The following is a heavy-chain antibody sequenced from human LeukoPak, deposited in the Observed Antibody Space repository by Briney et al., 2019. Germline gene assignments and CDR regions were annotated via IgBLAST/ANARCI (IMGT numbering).Heavy chain of an antibody. D-gene: IGHD5-18*01. J-gene: IGHJ4*02. CDR1: GGSFSGYY. Sequence: SETLSLTCAVYGGSFSGYYWSWIRQPPGKGLEWIGEINHSGSTNYNPSLKSRVTISVDTSKNQFSLKLSSVTAADTAVYYCARVDTAMVSETDYWGQGTLVTASS. CDR2: INHSGST. V-gene: IGHV4-34*01. CDR3: ARVDTAMVSETDY.